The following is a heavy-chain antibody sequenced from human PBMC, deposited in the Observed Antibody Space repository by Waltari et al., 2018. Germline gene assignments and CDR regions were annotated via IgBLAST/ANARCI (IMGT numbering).Heavy chain of an antibody. Sequence: QVQLVQSGAEVKKPGSSVKVSCKASGGTFSSYAISWVRQAPGQGLEWMGGIIPIFGTANYAQKFQGRVTITTDESTSTAYMELSSLRSEDTAVYYCARESTDCSGGSCYSHFDYWGQGTLVTVSS. CDR1: GGTFSSYA. V-gene: IGHV1-69*05. J-gene: IGHJ4*02. D-gene: IGHD2-15*01. CDR2: IIPIFGTA. CDR3: ARESTDCSGGSCYSHFDY.